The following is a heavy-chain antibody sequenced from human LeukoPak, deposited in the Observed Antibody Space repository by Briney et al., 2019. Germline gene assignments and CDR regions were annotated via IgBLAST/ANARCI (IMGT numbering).Heavy chain of an antibody. Sequence: GGSLRLSCVASEFTFSNYAMSWVRQAPGKGLEWVSAISGSGGSTYYADSVKGRFTISRDNSKNTLYLQMNSLRAEDTAVYYCAREEMTTVTLDYWGQGTLVTVSS. V-gene: IGHV3-23*01. CDR2: ISGSGGST. D-gene: IGHD4-17*01. J-gene: IGHJ4*02. CDR1: EFTFSNYA. CDR3: AREEMTTVTLDY.